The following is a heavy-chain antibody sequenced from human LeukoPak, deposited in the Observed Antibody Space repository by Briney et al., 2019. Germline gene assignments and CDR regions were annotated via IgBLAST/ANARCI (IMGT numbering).Heavy chain of an antibody. CDR1: GYIFDTYA. CDR2: ISAYNGNT. Sequence: GASVKVSCKASGYIFDTYAISWARQAPGQGLEWMGWISAYNGNTNYAQKFQGRVTTTTDTSTSTAYMEFRSLRSDDTAVYYCARVWTVAGRDWFDPWGQGTLVTVSS. D-gene: IGHD2-15*01. V-gene: IGHV1-18*04. J-gene: IGHJ5*02. CDR3: ARVWTVAGRDWFDP.